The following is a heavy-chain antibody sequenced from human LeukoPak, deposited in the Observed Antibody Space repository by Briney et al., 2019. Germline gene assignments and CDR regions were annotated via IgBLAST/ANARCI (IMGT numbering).Heavy chain of an antibody. CDR3: ARHSWNDYY. CDR1: GGSLSGYY. Sequence: SETLSLTCAVYGGSLSGYYWSWIRQPPGKGLEWIGEINHSGSTNYNPSLKSRVTISVDTSKNQFSLKLSSVTAADTAVYYCARHSWNDYYWGQGTLVTVSS. CDR2: INHSGST. D-gene: IGHD1-20*01. V-gene: IGHV4-34*01. J-gene: IGHJ4*02.